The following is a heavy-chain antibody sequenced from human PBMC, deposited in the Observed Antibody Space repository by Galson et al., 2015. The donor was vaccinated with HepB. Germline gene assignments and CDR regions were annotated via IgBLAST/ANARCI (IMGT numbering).Heavy chain of an antibody. D-gene: IGHD6-13*01. CDR2: IYDTGFR. CDR3: ASRYTTGWYAY. J-gene: IGHJ4*02. Sequence: SLRLSCAASGFTVSSNYMSWVRQAPGKGLEWVSVIYDTGFRDYADSVKGRFTISRDNSKNTLYLQMNTLRVEDTALYYRASRYTTGWYAYWGQGTLVTVSS. V-gene: IGHV3-66*01. CDR1: GFTVSSNY.